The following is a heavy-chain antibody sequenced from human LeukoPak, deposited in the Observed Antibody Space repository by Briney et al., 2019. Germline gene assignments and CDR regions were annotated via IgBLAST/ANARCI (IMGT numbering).Heavy chain of an antibody. CDR2: IKEDGGEK. CDR3: ARAPIVVVPTWRPTYFDY. D-gene: IGHD2-2*01. J-gene: IGHJ4*02. Sequence: GGSLRLSCTTSGFTFSSYWMSWVRQAPGKGLEWVANIKEDGGEKYYVDSVKGRFTISRDNAKNSLYLQINSLRAEDTAIYYCARAPIVVVPTWRPTYFDYWGQGTLVTVSS. V-gene: IGHV3-7*01. CDR1: GFTFSSYW.